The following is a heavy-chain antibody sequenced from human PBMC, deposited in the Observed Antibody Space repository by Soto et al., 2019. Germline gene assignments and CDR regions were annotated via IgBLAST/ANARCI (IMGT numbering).Heavy chain of an antibody. J-gene: IGHJ4*02. CDR2: MSYDETKK. D-gene: IGHD2-15*01. Sequence: QVQLVESGGGVVQPGGSLRLSCATSGFSLSSYAMHWVRQAPGKGLEWVALMSYDETKKYYADSVKGRLTISRDTSKNTLFVQMNNLRVEDTAVYYCAKDRRDGDFMHILVVDFWGQGALVTVSS. CDR3: AKDRRDGDFMHILVVDF. V-gene: IGHV3-30*18. CDR1: GFSLSSYA.